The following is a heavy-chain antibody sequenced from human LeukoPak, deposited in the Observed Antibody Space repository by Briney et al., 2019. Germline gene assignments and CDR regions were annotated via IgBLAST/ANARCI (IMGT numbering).Heavy chain of an antibody. J-gene: IGHJ4*02. D-gene: IGHD2-15*01. CDR2: MNQDGSRN. V-gene: IGHV3-7*03. CDR1: GFTFSSYW. Sequence: GGSLRLSCAASGFTFSSYWMTWVRQAPGKGLEWVATMNQDGSRNYYVDSVKGRFTISRDNSKNTLYLQMNSLGAEDTAVYYCAKLNKDIVVVVAAPCDYWGQGTLVTVSS. CDR3: AKLNKDIVVVVAAPCDY.